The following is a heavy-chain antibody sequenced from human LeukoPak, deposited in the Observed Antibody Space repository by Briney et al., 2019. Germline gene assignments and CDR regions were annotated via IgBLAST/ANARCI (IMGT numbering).Heavy chain of an antibody. CDR1: GFSFSNYE. D-gene: IGHD2-15*01. CDR3: AREVCSGSRCYDAFDV. Sequence: PGRSLRLSCATSGFSFSNYEMDWVRQAPGKGLEWISYINSGPGNTLYADSVKGRFTISRDNAKNSLYLQMNSLRAEDTAVYYCAREVCSGSRCYDAFDVWGQGTMVTVSS. CDR2: INSGPGNT. J-gene: IGHJ3*01. V-gene: IGHV3-48*03.